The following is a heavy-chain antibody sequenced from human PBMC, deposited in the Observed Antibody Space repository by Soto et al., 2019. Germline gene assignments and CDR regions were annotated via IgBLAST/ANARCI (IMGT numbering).Heavy chain of an antibody. V-gene: IGHV4-39*01. Sequence: NPSETLSLTCTVSGGSISSSSYYWGWIRQPPGKGLEWIGSIYYSGSTYYNPSLKSRVTISVDTSKNQFSLKLSSVTAADTAVYYCARLEVGSGYDYDYYYYGMDVWGQGTTVTVSS. CDR2: IYYSGST. CDR3: ARLEVGSGYDYDYYYYGMDV. J-gene: IGHJ6*02. D-gene: IGHD5-12*01. CDR1: GGSISSSSYY.